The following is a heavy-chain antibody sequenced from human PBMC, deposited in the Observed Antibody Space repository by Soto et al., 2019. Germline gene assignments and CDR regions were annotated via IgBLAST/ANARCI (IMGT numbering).Heavy chain of an antibody. CDR2: IYYSGST. D-gene: IGHD3-10*01. V-gene: IGHV4-59*01. CDR3: ARSYYYGSGSYYFDY. CDR1: GGSTSSYY. J-gene: IGHJ4*02. Sequence: QVQLQESGPGLVKPSETLSLTCTVSGGSTSSYYWSWIRQPPGKGLEWIGYIYYSGSTNYNPSLKSRVTMSVDTSKNQFSLKLSSVTAADTAVYYCARSYYYGSGSYYFDYWGQGTLVTVSS.